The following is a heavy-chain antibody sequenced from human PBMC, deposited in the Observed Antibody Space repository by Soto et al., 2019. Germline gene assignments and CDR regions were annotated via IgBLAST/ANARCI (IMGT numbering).Heavy chain of an antibody. CDR2: VYHTGAT. V-gene: IGHV4-59*01. CDR3: ARGGNRYSNVASGVGGFDY. Sequence: LSLTCTVSGASISSSYWIWIRHSPERGLEWIAYVYHTGATNYNPSLKSRVTISLDTSKGQFSLNLTSLTTADTAVYFCARGGNRYSNVASGVGGFDYWGQGSLVTVSS. J-gene: IGHJ4*02. CDR1: GASISSSY. D-gene: IGHD5-12*01.